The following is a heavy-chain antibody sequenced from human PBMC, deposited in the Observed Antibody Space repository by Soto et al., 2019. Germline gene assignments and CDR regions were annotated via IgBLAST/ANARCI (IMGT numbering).Heavy chain of an antibody. CDR1: GSTFSSYW. CDR3: ARAPQVVTTLVDY. J-gene: IGHJ4*02. CDR2: INSDGSTT. Sequence: RLPCASSGSTFSSYWMHWVRQAPGKGLVWVSRINSDGSTTTYADSVKGRFTISRDNAKNTLYLQMNSLRAEDTAVYYCARAPQVVTTLVDYWGQGTLVTV. D-gene: IGHD3-22*01. V-gene: IGHV3-74*01.